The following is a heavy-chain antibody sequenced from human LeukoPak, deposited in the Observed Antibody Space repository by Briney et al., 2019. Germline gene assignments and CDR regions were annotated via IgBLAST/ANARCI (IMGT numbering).Heavy chain of an antibody. CDR3: ATFGESSSSPNLNDAFDI. J-gene: IGHJ3*02. D-gene: IGHD6-6*01. Sequence: ASVKVSCKASGYTFTGYYIHWVRQAPGQGLEWMGWINPNSGGTNYAQKFQGRVSMTRDTSISTAYMELSRLRSDDTAVYYCATFGESSSSPNLNDAFDIWGQGTMVTVSS. CDR2: INPNSGGT. V-gene: IGHV1-2*02. CDR1: GYTFTGYY.